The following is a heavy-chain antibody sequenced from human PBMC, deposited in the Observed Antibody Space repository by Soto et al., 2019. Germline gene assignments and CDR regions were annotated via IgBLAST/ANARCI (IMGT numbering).Heavy chain of an antibody. D-gene: IGHD6-13*01. CDR2: ISGGGSTT. V-gene: IGHV3-23*01. CDR3: AKGPWASTWNNFFDS. Sequence: EVQLLESGGGLVQPGGSLRLSCVASGFTFSNYAVSWVRQAPGKGLEWVSTISGGGSTTVYADSVKGRFAISRDNSKNTLFLQEDGLRADDTAVYFCAKGPWASTWNNFFDSWGQGTLVTVSS. J-gene: IGHJ5*01. CDR1: GFTFSNYA.